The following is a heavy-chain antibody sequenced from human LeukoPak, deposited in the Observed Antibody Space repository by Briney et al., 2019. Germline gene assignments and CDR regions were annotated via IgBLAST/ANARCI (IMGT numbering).Heavy chain of an antibody. CDR2: IKKDGSEK. CDR1: GFTFSSYW. J-gene: IGHJ6*02. V-gene: IGHV3-7*03. CDR3: ARVAPEGQYYYGMDV. Sequence: GGSLRLSCAASGFTFSSYWMSWVRQAPGRGLEWVANIKKDGSEKYYVDSVKGRFTISRDNAKNSLYLQMDSLRAEDTAVYYCARVAPEGQYYYGMDVWGQGTTVTVSS.